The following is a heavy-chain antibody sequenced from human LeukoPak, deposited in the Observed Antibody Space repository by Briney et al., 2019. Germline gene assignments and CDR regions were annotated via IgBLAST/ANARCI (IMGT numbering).Heavy chain of an antibody. CDR3: ARDPANKGGAFDI. Sequence: GGSLRLSCAASGFTVSSNYMSWVRQAPGKGLEWVSVIYSGGSTYYADSVKGRFTISRDNSKNTLYLQMNSLRAEDTAVYYCARDPANKGGAFDIWGQGTMVTVSS. CDR1: GFTVSSNY. J-gene: IGHJ3*02. CDR2: IYSGGST. V-gene: IGHV3-53*01.